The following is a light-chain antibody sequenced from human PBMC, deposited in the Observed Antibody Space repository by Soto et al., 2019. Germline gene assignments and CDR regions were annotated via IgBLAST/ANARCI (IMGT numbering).Light chain of an antibody. CDR2: KSS. V-gene: IGKV1-5*03. Sequence: DIQMTQSPSTLSASVGDTVTITCRASQSISTWLAWYQQKPGKAPKLLIYKSSTLESGVPSRFSGSGSGTEFPLTISSLQPDDFAIYYCQQYNSYSTYTFGQGTKLEIK. J-gene: IGKJ2*01. CDR3: QQYNSYSTYT. CDR1: QSISTW.